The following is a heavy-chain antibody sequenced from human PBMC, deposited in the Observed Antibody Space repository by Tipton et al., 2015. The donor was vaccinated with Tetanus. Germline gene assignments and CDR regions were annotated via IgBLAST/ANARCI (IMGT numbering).Heavy chain of an antibody. Sequence: WVRQQPGKGLEWVSVITWDDNTFYAASIQGRFTISRDNNKDSLYLQMNDLTAEDTALYFCAKDKELYYYYYGMDVWGQGTAVTVSS. J-gene: IGHJ6*02. CDR2: ITWDDNT. V-gene: IGHV3-43*01. D-gene: IGHD1-26*01. CDR3: AKDKELYYYYYGMDV.